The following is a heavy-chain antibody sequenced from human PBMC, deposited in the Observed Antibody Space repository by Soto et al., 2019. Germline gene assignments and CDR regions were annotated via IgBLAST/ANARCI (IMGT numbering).Heavy chain of an antibody. D-gene: IGHD2-15*01. CDR2: ISYDGSNK. CDR3: AKDYGYCSGGSGYSSGWFDS. V-gene: IGHV3-30*18. Sequence: GGSLRLSWAASGFTFSSYGMHWCRRAPGKGLEWVAVISYDGSNKYYADSVKGRFTISRDNSKNTLYLQMNSLRAEDTAVYYCAKDYGYCSGGSGYSSGWFDSWGQGTLVTVSS. J-gene: IGHJ5*01. CDR1: GFTFSSYG.